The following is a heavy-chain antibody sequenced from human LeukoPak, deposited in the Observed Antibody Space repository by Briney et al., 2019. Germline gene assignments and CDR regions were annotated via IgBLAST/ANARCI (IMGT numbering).Heavy chain of an antibody. CDR2: ISSSSSHI. D-gene: IGHD1-7*01. V-gene: IGHV3-21*06. J-gene: IGHJ4*02. Sequence: PGGSLRLSCAASGFTFSSYSMNWVRQAPGKGLEWVSSISSSSSHIYYADSVKGRFTISRDNAKNLLFLQMNSLRAEDTAVYYCARMNYVSTGWGAPFDYWGQGTLVTVSS. CDR1: GFTFSSYS. CDR3: ARMNYVSTGWGAPFDY.